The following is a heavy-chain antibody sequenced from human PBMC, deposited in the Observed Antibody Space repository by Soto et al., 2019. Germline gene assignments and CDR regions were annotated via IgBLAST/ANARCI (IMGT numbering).Heavy chain of an antibody. J-gene: IGHJ4*02. V-gene: IGHV3-30*03. Sequence: QVQLVESGGGVVQPGRSLRLSCAASGFTFSSYGMHWVRQAPGKGLEWVALISYDGSYKYYADSVQGRFTISRDNSKNALYLQMDTLDTGDTAVYYCGRDLATIFRGAYWGQGTLVTVSS. CDR1: GFTFSSYG. CDR2: ISYDGSYK. CDR3: GRDLATIFRGAY. D-gene: IGHD3-3*01.